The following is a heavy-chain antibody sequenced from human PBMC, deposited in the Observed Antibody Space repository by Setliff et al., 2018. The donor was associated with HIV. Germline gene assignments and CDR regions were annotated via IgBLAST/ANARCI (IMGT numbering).Heavy chain of an antibody. D-gene: IGHD3-22*01. CDR3: ARDKGRPHYYDDTGSYRSDALDI. J-gene: IGHJ3*02. CDR2: LYLTGYT. CDR1: GGSFSGHY. V-gene: IGHV4-34*10. Sequence: PSETLSLTCAVYGGSFSGHYWSWIRQPPGKGLEWVGYLYLTGYTYYNPSLKSRVDMSLDISKNQFSLNVSFVTAADTAVYYCARDKGRPHYYDDTGSYRSDALDIWGQGTMVTVSS.